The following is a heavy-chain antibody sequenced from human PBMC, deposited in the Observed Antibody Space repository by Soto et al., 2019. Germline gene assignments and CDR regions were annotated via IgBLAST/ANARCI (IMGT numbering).Heavy chain of an antibody. CDR1: GYTLTGYG. D-gene: IGHD6-6*01. V-gene: IGHV1-18*04. Sequence: QVPLVQSGGEVKKPGASVKVSCKASGYTLTGYGISWVRQAPGQRLEWMGWISSYNGNTNYAHKFHDRVTMTTDTSTSTVYMELRSLRSDDTAVYYCVRDDGGLVRYYYHGMDVWGQGTTVTVSS. CDR3: VRDDGGLVRYYYHGMDV. J-gene: IGHJ6*02. CDR2: ISSYNGNT.